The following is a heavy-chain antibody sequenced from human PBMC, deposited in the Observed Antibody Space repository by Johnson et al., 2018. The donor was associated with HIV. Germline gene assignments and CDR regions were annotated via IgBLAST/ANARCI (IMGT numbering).Heavy chain of an antibody. Sequence: VQLVESGGDLVQPGGSLKLSCAASGFPFSGSAMHWVRQTPGNGLEWVGHIGTEADDYATSYVASVKGRFIVSRDDSENTASLQMNSLKIEDTAVYGWASGTLGGYGPKGICPINAFDRWGQGTMVTVAS. CDR1: GFPFSGSA. CDR2: IGTEADDYAT. V-gene: IGHV3-73*01. CDR3: ASGTLGGYGPKGICPINAFDR. D-gene: IGHD2-8*01. J-gene: IGHJ3*01.